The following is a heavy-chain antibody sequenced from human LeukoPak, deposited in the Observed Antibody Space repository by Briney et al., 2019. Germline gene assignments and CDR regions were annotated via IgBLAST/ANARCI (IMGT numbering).Heavy chain of an antibody. Sequence: PGGSLRLSCAASGFTFSSYSMNWVRQAPEKGLEWVSYISSSSSTIYYADSVKGRFTISRDNAKNSLYLQMNSLRDEDTAVYYCARSSSSSSGTIDYWGQGTLVTVSS. V-gene: IGHV3-48*02. D-gene: IGHD6-13*01. J-gene: IGHJ4*02. CDR2: ISSSSSTI. CDR1: GFTFSSYS. CDR3: ARSSSSSSGTIDY.